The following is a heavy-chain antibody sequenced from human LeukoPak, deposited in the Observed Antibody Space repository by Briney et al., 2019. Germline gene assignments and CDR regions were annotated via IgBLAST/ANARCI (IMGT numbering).Heavy chain of an antibody. CDR2: IDPSDSYT. CDR3: ARHGSGWPFDY. CDR1: GYSFTNYR. Sequence: PGESLKISCKGSGYSFTNYRIGWVRQMPGKGLEWMGRIDPSDSYTNYSPSFQGHVTISADKSISTAYLQWSSLKALDTAMYYCARHGSGWPFDYWGQGTLVTVSS. D-gene: IGHD6-19*01. J-gene: IGHJ4*02. V-gene: IGHV5-10-1*01.